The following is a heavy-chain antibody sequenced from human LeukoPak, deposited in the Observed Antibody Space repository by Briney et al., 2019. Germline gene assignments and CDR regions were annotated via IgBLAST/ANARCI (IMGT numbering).Heavy chain of an antibody. CDR3: ARGRIAAAGIVVYFDY. CDR1: GGSISSGDYY. Sequence: PSETLSLTCTVSGGSISSGDYYWSWIRQPPGKGLEWIGYIYYSGSTHYNPSLKSRVTISVDTSKNQFSLKLSSVTAADTAVYYCARGRIAAAGIVVYFDYWGQGTLVTVSS. J-gene: IGHJ4*02. D-gene: IGHD6-13*01. CDR2: IYYSGST. V-gene: IGHV4-30-4*01.